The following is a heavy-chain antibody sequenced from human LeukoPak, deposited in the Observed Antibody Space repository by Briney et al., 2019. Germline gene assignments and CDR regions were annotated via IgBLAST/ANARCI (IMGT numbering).Heavy chain of an antibody. J-gene: IGHJ6*02. D-gene: IGHD2-21*02. Sequence: ASVKVSCKASGYTFTSYDINWVRQATGQGLEWMGWMNPNSGNTGYAQKFQGRVTMTRNTSISTAYMELSSLRSEDTAVYYCARLVVVTAPLSGREVWGQGTTVTVSS. CDR2: MNPNSGNT. CDR1: GYTFTSYD. V-gene: IGHV1-8*01. CDR3: ARLVVVTAPLSGREV.